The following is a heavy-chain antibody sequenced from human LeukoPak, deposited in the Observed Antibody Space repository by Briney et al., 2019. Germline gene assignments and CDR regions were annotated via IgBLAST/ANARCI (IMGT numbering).Heavy chain of an antibody. V-gene: IGHV3-48*01. CDR1: GFTFSSYS. CDR2: ISTGSSSI. CDR3: ARDGGPGYSSSWYLY. Sequence: PGGSLRLSCVASGFTFSSYSMNWVRQAPGKGLEWVSYISTGSSSIYYADSVKGRFTISRDNAKNSLYLQMNSLRAEDTAVYYCARDGGPGYSSSWYLYWGQGTLVTVSS. J-gene: IGHJ4*02. D-gene: IGHD6-13*01.